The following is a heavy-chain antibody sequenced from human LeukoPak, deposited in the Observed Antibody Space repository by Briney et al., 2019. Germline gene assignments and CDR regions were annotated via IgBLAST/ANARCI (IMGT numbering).Heavy chain of an antibody. J-gene: IGHJ6*02. Sequence: PGGSLRLSCAASGFTVSSNYMSWVRQAPGKGLEWVSVVYSGGSTYYADSVKGRFTISRDNSKNTLYLQMNSLRAEDTAVYYCARDGSSLNFPYYGMDVWGQGTTVTVSS. V-gene: IGHV3-53*01. D-gene: IGHD3-10*01. CDR2: VYSGGST. CDR1: GFTVSSNY. CDR3: ARDGSSLNFPYYGMDV.